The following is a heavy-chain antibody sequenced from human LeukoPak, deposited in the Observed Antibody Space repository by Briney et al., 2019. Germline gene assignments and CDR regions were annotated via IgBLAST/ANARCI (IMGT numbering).Heavy chain of an antibody. V-gene: IGHV3-21*01. D-gene: IGHD6-13*01. Sequence: GGSLRLSCGASGFTFSSYAMIWVRQAPGVGLEWVSSISSGSSSIYYADSVKGRFTVSRDNAKNSLYLQMNSLRAEDTSVYYCATEGRSTTPGYWGQGTLVIVSS. CDR3: ATEGRSTTPGY. CDR1: GFTFSSYA. J-gene: IGHJ4*02. CDR2: ISSGSSSI.